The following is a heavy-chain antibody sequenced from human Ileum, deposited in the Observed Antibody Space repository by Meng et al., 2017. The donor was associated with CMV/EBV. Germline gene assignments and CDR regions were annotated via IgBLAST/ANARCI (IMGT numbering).Heavy chain of an antibody. V-gene: IGHV3-53*01. D-gene: IGHD2/OR15-2a*01. CDR3: ARRYFGYFDY. J-gene: IGHJ4*02. CDR2: IYSGDET. CDR1: GFTVRNND. Sequence: GGSLRLSCAASGFTVRNNDMTWVRQAPGKGLEWVSGIYSGDETYYADSVKGRFTISRDNSKNTLYLQMNSLRAEDTAVYYCARRYFGYFDYWGQGTLVTVSS.